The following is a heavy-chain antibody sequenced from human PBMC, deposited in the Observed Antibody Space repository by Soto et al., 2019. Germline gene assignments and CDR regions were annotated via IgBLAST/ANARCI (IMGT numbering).Heavy chain of an antibody. CDR2: VYSGSNS. J-gene: IGHJ5*02. V-gene: IGHV3-53*02. Sequence: EVQLVETGGRLIQPGGSLRLSCAVSGLTVGGIYMTRVRQAPGKGLEWVSIVYSGSNSYYADSVRGRFTISRDTSKNTLYLQMNNLRVEDTAVYFCARVKSAYGGNWFDPWCQGTLVTVSA. CDR3: ARVKSAYGGNWFDP. D-gene: IGHD4-17*01. CDR1: GLTVGGIY.